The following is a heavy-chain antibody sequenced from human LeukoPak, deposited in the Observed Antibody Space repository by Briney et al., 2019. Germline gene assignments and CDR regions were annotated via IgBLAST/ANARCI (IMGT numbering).Heavy chain of an antibody. V-gene: IGHV1-8*02. CDR2: LNPTSGYT. Sequence: ASVKVACKASGYTFSSYDINWVRHSTGQGLQWMGWLNPTSGYTGFAPKFQGRVTLSRNTSINTAYMELFSLTSDDSAVYYCATSPHYTPAYYDNWGQGTLVTVSS. CDR3: ATSPHYTPAYYDN. J-gene: IGHJ4*02. D-gene: IGHD2-21*01. CDR1: GYTFSSYD.